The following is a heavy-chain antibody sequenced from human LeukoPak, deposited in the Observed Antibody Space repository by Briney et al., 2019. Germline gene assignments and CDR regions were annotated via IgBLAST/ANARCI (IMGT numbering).Heavy chain of an antibody. Sequence: GGSLRLSCAASGFTFSNYWMSWVRQTPGKGLEWLANMNQDGSHIYYVDSVKGRFTISRDNAKNSLYLQMNGLRAEDTAVYYCVAWGNSGNSWGQGTMVIVSS. CDR2: MNQDGSHI. CDR1: GFTFSNYW. CDR3: VAWGNSGNS. J-gene: IGHJ3*01. V-gene: IGHV3-7*01. D-gene: IGHD1-26*01.